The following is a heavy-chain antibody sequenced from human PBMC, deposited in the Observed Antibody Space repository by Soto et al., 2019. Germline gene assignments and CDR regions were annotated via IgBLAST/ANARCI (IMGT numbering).Heavy chain of an antibody. V-gene: IGHV3-33*01. CDR1: GFTFSSYG. Sequence: GGSLRLSCAASGFTFSSYGMHWVRQAPGKGLEWVAVIWYDGSNKYYADSVKGRFTISRDNSKNTLYLQMNSLRAEDTAVYYCARDSESSDYSNHYYGMDVWGQGTTVTVSS. CDR3: ARDSESSDYSNHYYGMDV. D-gene: IGHD4-4*01. J-gene: IGHJ6*02. CDR2: IWYDGSNK.